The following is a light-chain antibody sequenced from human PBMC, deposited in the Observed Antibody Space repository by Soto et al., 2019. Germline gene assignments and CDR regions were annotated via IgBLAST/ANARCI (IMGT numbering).Light chain of an antibody. CDR3: SSYTSSSTYV. CDR2: EVS. V-gene: IGLV2-18*02. J-gene: IGLJ1*01. Sequence: QSALTQPPSVSGSPGQSVTISCTGTSSDVGSYNRVSWYQQPPGTAPKLMIYEVSNRPSGVPDRCSGSKSGNTASLTISGLQDEDEADYYCSSYTSSSTYVFGTGTKLTV. CDR1: SSDVGSYNR.